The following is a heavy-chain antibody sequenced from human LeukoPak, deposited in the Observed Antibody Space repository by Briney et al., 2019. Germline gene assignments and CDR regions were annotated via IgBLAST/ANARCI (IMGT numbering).Heavy chain of an antibody. CDR2: ISWNSGSI. D-gene: IGHD3-22*01. CDR3: AKDIDYYDSSGLFDY. CDR1: GFTFDDYA. V-gene: IGHV3-9*01. Sequence: GGSLRLSCAASGFTFDDYAMHWVRQAPGKGLEWVSGISWNSGSIGYADSVKGRFTISRDYAKNSLYLQMNSLRAEDTALYYCAKDIDYYDSSGLFDYWGQGTLVTVSS. J-gene: IGHJ4*02.